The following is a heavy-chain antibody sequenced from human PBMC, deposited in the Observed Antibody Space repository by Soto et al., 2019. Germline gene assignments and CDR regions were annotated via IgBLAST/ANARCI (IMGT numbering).Heavy chain of an antibody. V-gene: IGHV3-7*01. CDR1: GFTFSSYW. J-gene: IGHJ4*02. Sequence: GGSLRLSCAASGFTFSSYWMSWVRQAPGKGLEWVANIKQDGSEKYYVDSVKGRFTISRDNAKNSLYLQMNSLRAEDTAVYYCARPFHCSSTSCYDFDYWGQGTLVTVSS. CDR2: IKQDGSEK. D-gene: IGHD2-2*01. CDR3: ARPFHCSSTSCYDFDY.